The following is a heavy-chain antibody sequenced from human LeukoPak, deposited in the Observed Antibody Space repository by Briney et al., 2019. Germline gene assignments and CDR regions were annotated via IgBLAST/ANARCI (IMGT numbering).Heavy chain of an antibody. D-gene: IGHD3-3*01. CDR1: GFTFSSHW. V-gene: IGHV3-30*02. CDR3: ARDYDFWSGYYSPTRGYFGY. Sequence: GGPLRLSCAASGFTFSSHWMSWVRQAPGKGLEWVTFIRYDGSNKYYTDSVKGRFTISRDNSKNTLYLQMDSLRAEDTAVYYCARDYDFWSGYYSPTRGYFGYWGQGTLVTVSS. J-gene: IGHJ4*02. CDR2: IRYDGSNK.